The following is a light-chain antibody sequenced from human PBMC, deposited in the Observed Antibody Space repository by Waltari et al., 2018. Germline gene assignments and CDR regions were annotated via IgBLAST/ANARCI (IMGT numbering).Light chain of an antibody. CDR1: SSAVGAYNY. CDR2: NVN. V-gene: IGLV2-8*02. CDR3: TSYAGTNSYV. J-gene: IGLJ1*01. Sequence: QSALTQPPSASRSPGQSVTFPCPAPSSAVGAYNYASWYQQHPGKLPKVMIYNVNNRPSGVPDRFSGSKSGNTASLTVSGLQAEDEADYYCTSYAGTNSYVFGTGTKVTVL.